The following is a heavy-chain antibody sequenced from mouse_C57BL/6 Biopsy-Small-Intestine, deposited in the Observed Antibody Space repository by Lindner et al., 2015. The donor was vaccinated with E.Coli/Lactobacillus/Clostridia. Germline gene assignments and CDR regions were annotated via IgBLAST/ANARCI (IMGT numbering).Heavy chain of an antibody. J-gene: IGHJ3*01. Sequence: VQLQESGAERERPGASVKLSCTASGFNIKDSLMHWVKQRPEQGLEWIGWIDPEDGETKYAPKFQDKATITADTSSNTAYLQLSSLTFEDTALYYCARELGLAYWGQGTLVTVSA. CDR2: IDPEDGET. CDR3: ARELGLAY. V-gene: IGHV14-1*01. D-gene: IGHD4-1*01. CDR1: GFNIKDSL.